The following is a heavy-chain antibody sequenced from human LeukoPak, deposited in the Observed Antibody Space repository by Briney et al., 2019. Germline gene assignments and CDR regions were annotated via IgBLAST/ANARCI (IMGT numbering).Heavy chain of an antibody. CDR1: EFTFSDYD. V-gene: IGHV3-11*04. CDR2: ISSSGRYK. CDR3: ARGGAGRGYSGYGQLDY. Sequence: GGSLRLSCAASEFTFSDYDMSWIRQAPGKGLEWVSYISSSGRYKYYADSVKGRFTISRDSAKNSLFLQMNSLRAEDTAVYYCARGGAGRGYSGYGQLDYWGQGTLVTVSS. D-gene: IGHD5-12*01. J-gene: IGHJ4*02.